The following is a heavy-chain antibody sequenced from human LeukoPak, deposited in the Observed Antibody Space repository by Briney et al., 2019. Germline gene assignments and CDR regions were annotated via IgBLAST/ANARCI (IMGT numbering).Heavy chain of an antibody. CDR1: GYTFTRHY. D-gene: IGHD3-10*01. CDR3: ARGPSITMVRGGQWYYYMDV. V-gene: IGHV1-46*01. J-gene: IGHJ6*03. CDR2: INPSGGST. Sequence: ASVKVSCKASGYTFTRHYMHWVRQAPGQGLEWMGIINPSGGSTNYAQNFQGRVTMTRDTSTNTVYMELSSLRSEDTAVYYCARGPSITMVRGGQWYYYMDVWGKGTTVTISS.